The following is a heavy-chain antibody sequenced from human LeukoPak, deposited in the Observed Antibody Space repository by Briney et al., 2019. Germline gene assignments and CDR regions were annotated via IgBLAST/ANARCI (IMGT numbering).Heavy chain of an antibody. V-gene: IGHV3-33*01. CDR3: AREGYYDILTGAFDI. CDR2: IWYDGSNK. D-gene: IGHD3-9*01. Sequence: GGSLRLSCAASGFTFSSYGMHWVRQAPGKGLEWVAVIWYDGSNKFYADSVKGRFTISRDNSKNTLYLQMNSLRAEDTAVYYCAREGYYDILTGAFDIWGQGTMVTVSS. J-gene: IGHJ3*02. CDR1: GFTFSSYG.